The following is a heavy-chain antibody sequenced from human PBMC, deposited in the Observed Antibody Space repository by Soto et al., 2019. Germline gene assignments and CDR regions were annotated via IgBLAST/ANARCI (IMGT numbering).Heavy chain of an antibody. CDR3: ARDGGSYCHFDY. D-gene: IGHD2-21*01. CDR2: MYESGLT. V-gene: IGHV4-38-2*02. J-gene: IGHJ4*02. Sequence: TSESLSLTCAVSGYSISTDYYWGWSRQPPGKGLEWIGSMYESGLTYYNASLKSRVTISVDTSKNEFSLKVSSVTAADTAVYYCARDGGSYCHFDYWGQGILVTVSS. CDR1: GYSISTDYY.